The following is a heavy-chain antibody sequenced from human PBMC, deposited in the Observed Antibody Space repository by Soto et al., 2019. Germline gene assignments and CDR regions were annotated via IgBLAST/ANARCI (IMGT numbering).Heavy chain of an antibody. CDR3: ARGHYDFWSGYYSGWRWFDP. CDR1: GYTFTSYG. V-gene: IGHV1-18*01. CDR2: ISAYNGNT. J-gene: IGHJ5*02. Sequence: QVQLVQSGAEVKKPGPSVKVSCKASGYTFTSYGISWVRQAPGQGLEWMGWISAYNGNTNYAEKLQGRLTMTTDTSTSTAYIELRSVRSDDTAVYYCARGHYDFWSGYYSGWRWFDPWGQGTMVTVSS. D-gene: IGHD3-3*01.